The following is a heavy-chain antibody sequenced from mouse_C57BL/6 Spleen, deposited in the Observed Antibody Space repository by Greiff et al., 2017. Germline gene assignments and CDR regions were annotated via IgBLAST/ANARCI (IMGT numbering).Heavy chain of an antibody. J-gene: IGHJ3*01. CDR3: VGYDYVFAY. Sequence: EVQGVESGGGLVQPTGSLKLSCAASGFRFNTYAMTWVRQAPGKGLEWVARIRSKSNNCATYYADSVKDRFTISRDDSESMLYLQMNNLKPEDTAMYYCVGYDYVFAYWGQGTLVTVSA. D-gene: IGHD2-4*01. CDR2: IRSKSNNCAT. V-gene: IGHV10-1*01. CDR1: GFRFNTYA.